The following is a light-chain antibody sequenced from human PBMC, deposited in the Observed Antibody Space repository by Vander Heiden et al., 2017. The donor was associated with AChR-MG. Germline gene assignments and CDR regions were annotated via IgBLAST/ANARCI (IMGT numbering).Light chain of an antibody. V-gene: IGKV1-5*03. J-gene: IGKJ2*01. CDR3: QQYNSYSSLT. CDR1: QSISSW. CDR2: KAS. Sequence: DIQMTQSPSTLSASVGDRVTITCRASQSISSWLDWYQQKPGKAPKLLIYKASSLESGVPSRFSGSGSGTEFTLTISSLQPDDFATYYCQQYNSYSSLTFGQGTKLEIK.